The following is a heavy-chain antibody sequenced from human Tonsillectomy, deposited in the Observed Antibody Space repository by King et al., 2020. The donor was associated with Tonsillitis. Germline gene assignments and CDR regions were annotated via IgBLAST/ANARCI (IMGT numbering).Heavy chain of an antibody. D-gene: IGHD2-15*01. CDR2: ISYDGSNK. J-gene: IGHJ6*02. CDR3: AKDLGCSGGSCYDYYYYYGMDV. CDR1: GFTFSSYG. V-gene: IGHV3-30*18. Sequence: VQLVESGGGVVQPGRSLRLSCAASGFTFSSYGMHWVRQAPGKGLEWVAVISYDGSNKYYADSVKGRFTISRDNSKNTLYLQMNSLRAEDTAVYYCAKDLGCSGGSCYDYYYYYGMDVWGQGPTVTVSS.